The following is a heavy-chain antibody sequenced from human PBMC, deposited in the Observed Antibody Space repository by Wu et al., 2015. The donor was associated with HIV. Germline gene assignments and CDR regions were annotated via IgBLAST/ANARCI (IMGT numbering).Heavy chain of an antibody. J-gene: IGHJ5*02. CDR2: ITPVLGST. Sequence: QVQLVQSGAEIKKPGSSVKVSCKASRDTFKRFAITWVRQAPGQGLECMGKITPVLGSTVYTQKFRDRVTITADESTSTSYMELSSLTSEDTAVYYWAREVGAMLANWFDPWGQGTQVIVSS. D-gene: IGHD3-10*01. CDR1: RDTFKRFA. CDR3: AREVGAMLANWFDP. V-gene: IGHV1-69*11.